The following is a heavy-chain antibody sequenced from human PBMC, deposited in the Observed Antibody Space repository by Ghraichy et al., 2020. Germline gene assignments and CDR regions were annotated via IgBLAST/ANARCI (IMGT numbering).Heavy chain of an antibody. CDR2: ISSSSSYI. J-gene: IGHJ3*02. D-gene: IGHD4-17*01. Sequence: GGSLRLSCAASGFTFSSYSMNWVRQAPGKGLEWVSSISSSSSYIYYADSVKGRFTISRDNAKNSLYLQMNSLRAEDTAVYYCARESYGDYVHDAFDIWGQGTMVTVSS. CDR3: ARESYGDYVHDAFDI. V-gene: IGHV3-21*01. CDR1: GFTFSSYS.